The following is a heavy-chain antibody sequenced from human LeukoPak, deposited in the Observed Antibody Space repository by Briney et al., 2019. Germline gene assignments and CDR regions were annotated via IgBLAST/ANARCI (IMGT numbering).Heavy chain of an antibody. CDR3: ARDLQRTYVMDV. Sequence: QSGGCLSLSREPSVFTLSSYIMLGVSHAPHRGLERVAVMIYDGSEKYYAGSVKGRFTISGDHSTTTLYLQMNSLKAEDAAVNYWARDLQRTYVMDVWGEGTTVTVSS. V-gene: IGHV3-33*01. CDR1: VFTLSSYI. D-gene: IGHD1-1*01. J-gene: IGHJ6*01. CDR2: MIYDGSEK.